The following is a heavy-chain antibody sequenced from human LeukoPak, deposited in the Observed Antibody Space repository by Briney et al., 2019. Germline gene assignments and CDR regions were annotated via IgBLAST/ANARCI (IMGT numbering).Heavy chain of an antibody. V-gene: IGHV4-34*01. D-gene: IGHD3-16*02. CDR2: INHSGST. Sequence: LETLSLTCAVYGGSFSGYYWSWIRQPPGKGLEWIGEINHSGSTNYNPSLKGRVTIAVDTSKNQFSLKLSSVTAADTAVYYCARVDYDYVWGSYRYKGLDYWGQGTLVTVSS. CDR3: ARVDYDYVWGSYRYKGLDY. J-gene: IGHJ4*02. CDR1: GGSFSGYY.